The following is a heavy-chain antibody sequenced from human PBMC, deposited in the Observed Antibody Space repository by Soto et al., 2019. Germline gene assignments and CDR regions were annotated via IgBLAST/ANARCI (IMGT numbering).Heavy chain of an antibody. J-gene: IGHJ3*02. V-gene: IGHV4-39*01. CDR1: GGSISSGSYY. CDR3: ARHNSPYYYDSSGLVPISIHI. D-gene: IGHD3-22*01. CDR2: IYYSGST. Sequence: SGTLSLTSTVSGGSISSGSYYWGCIRQTPGKGLEWIGSIYYSGSTYYNPSLRSRVTISVDTSKNQFSLKLSSVTAADTAVYYCARHNSPYYYDSSGLVPISIHIRGQVPIVTV.